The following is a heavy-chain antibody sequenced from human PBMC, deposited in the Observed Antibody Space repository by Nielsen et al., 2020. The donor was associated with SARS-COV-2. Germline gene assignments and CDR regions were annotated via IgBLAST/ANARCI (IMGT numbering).Heavy chain of an antibody. V-gene: IGHV4-39*01. D-gene: IGHD5-12*01. Sequence: RQAPGKGLEWIGSIYYSGSTYYNPSLKSRVTISVDTSKNQFSLKLSSVTAADTAVYYCARQPHGYSGYDRASPWGQGTLVTVSS. J-gene: IGHJ5*02. CDR2: IYYSGST. CDR3: ARQPHGYSGYDRASP.